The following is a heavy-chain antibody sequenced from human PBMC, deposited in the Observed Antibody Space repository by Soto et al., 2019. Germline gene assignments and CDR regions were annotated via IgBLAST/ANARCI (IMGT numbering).Heavy chain of an antibody. CDR3: ARSTNGADDAFDI. Sequence: PSETLSLTCTVSGGSISSGGYYWSWIRQHPGKGLEWIGYIYYSGSTYYNPSLKSRVTISVDTSKNQFSLKLSSVTAADTAVYYCARSTNGADDAFDIWGQGTMVTVSS. CDR2: IYYSGST. CDR1: GGSISSGGYY. V-gene: IGHV4-31*03. J-gene: IGHJ3*02. D-gene: IGHD4-17*01.